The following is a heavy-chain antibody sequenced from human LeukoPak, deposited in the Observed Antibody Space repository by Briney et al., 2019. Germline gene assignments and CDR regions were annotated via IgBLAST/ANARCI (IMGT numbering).Heavy chain of an antibody. CDR3: ARAPHYYDGSRHDY. V-gene: IGHV3-11*01. CDR2: ISSSGSTI. CDR1: GFTCSDFA. J-gene: IGHJ4*02. D-gene: IGHD3-22*01. Sequence: GGSLRLSCAASGFTCSDFAMSWVRQGPGKGLEWVSYISSSGSTIDYADSVKGRFTMSRDNGKNSLYLQMKSLRAEDTAVYYCARAPHYYDGSRHDYWGQGTLVTVSS.